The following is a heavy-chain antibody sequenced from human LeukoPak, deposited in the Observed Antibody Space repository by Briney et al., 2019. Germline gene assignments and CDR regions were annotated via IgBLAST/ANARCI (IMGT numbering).Heavy chain of an antibody. Sequence: HPAGSLSLSCAASGCSFSSCGNSWVCQGPPTGLELVSVVSSCGDSSFYADSVKGPFTISRDNSKNTLYLQMNSLRAEDTAVYYCAKDRYCSSTRCYGDFDYWGQGTLVTVSS. J-gene: IGHJ4*02. D-gene: IGHD2-2*01. CDR1: GCSFSSCG. V-gene: IGHV3-23*01. CDR3: AKDRYCSSTRCYGDFDY. CDR2: VSSCGDSS.